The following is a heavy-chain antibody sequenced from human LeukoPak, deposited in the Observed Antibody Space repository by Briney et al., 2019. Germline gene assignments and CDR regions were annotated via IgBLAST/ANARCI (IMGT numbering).Heavy chain of an antibody. CDR1: GFTFSDYT. D-gene: IGHD6-19*01. J-gene: IGHJ4*02. CDR3: ARAIAVAGPYYFDY. V-gene: IGHV3-21*01. CDR2: IGSVTTYI. Sequence: GGSLRLSCAASGFTFSDYTMNWVRQAPGEGLEWVSSIGSVTTYIYYADSVKGRFTISRDNAKNSLSLQMNSLRAEDTAVYYCARAIAVAGPYYFDYWGQGTLVTVSS.